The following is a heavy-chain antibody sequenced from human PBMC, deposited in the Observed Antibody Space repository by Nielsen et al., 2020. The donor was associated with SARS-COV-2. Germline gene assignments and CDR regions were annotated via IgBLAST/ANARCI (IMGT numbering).Heavy chain of an antibody. CDR1: NDYIRSSDYY. CDR3: ARVRDTVTTDVVTARGWFDP. CDR2: IYYSGRT. J-gene: IGHJ5*02. Sequence: GSLRLSCSVANDYIRSSDYYWGWIRQPPGQGLEWIGSIYYSGRTYYNPSLKSRVTISEDPSKNQFSLKLSSVTAADTAVYYCARVRDTVTTDVVTARGWFDPWGQGTLVTVSS. D-gene: IGHD2-21*02. V-gene: IGHV4-39*01.